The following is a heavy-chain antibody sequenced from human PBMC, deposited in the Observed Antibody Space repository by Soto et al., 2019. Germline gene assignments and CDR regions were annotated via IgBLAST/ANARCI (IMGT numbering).Heavy chain of an antibody. Sequence: PGGSLRLSCAASGFTFSSYDMSWVRQAPGKGLEWVSAISGSGGSTYYADSVKGRFTISRDNSKNTLYLQMNSLRAEDTAVYYCAKLPPYYYDSSGYYYPKYFDYWGQGTLVTSPQ. J-gene: IGHJ4*02. V-gene: IGHV3-23*01. CDR1: GFTFSSYD. D-gene: IGHD3-22*01. CDR2: ISGSGGST. CDR3: AKLPPYYYDSSGYYYPKYFDY.